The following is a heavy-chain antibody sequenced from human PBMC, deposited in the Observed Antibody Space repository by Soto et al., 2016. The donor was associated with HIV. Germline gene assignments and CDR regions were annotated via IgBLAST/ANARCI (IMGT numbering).Heavy chain of an antibody. CDR1: GYSFTSYG. CDR2: ISAYDGGP. CDR3: AREDGYGGYARMDV. Sequence: QVQLVQSGAEVKKPGASVKVSCKTSGYSFTSYGLSWVRQAPGQGLEWMGWISAYDGGPNYVQRLQGRVTMTTDRSTRTAYMELRNLRSDDTAVYYCAREDGYGGYARMDVWGQGTTVTVSS. J-gene: IGHJ6*02. D-gene: IGHD5-12*01. V-gene: IGHV1-18*01.